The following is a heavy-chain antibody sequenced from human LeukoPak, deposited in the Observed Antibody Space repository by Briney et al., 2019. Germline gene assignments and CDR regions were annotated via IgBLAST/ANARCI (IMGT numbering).Heavy chain of an antibody. CDR2: IWYDGSNK. CDR3: ARGPYYDFWSGYYDYYYYMDV. CDR1: GFTFSSYG. V-gene: IGHV3-33*01. J-gene: IGHJ6*03. D-gene: IGHD3-3*01. Sequence: GGSLRLSCAASGFTFSSYGMHWVRQAPGKGLEWVAVIWYDGSNKYYADSVKGRFTISRDNSKNTLYLQMNSLRAEDTAVYYCARGPYYDFWSGYYDYYYYMDVWGKGTTVTVSS.